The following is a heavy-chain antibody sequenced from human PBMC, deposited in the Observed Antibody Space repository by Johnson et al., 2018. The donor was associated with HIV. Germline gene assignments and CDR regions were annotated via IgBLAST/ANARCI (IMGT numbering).Heavy chain of an antibody. J-gene: IGHJ3*02. D-gene: IGHD3-16*01. CDR3: VRVWLGGGKDGVGAFDI. V-gene: IGHV3-23*04. Sequence: VHLVESGGGLVQPGGSLRLSCAASGFTFSTYAMSWVRQAPGKGLEWLSAISGSGRSTYFAESAKARFTTSRDNSKNTVSLQMISHRAEDTAVYYCVRVWLGGGKDGVGAFDIWGQGTMVTVSS. CDR1: GFTFSTYA. CDR2: ISGSGRST.